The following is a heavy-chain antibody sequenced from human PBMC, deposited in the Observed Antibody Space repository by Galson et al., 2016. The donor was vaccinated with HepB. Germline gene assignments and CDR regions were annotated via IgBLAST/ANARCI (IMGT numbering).Heavy chain of an antibody. CDR2: ISPSSRYK. Sequence: SLRLSCAASGFTFRSYTMNWVRQAPGKGLEWVSSISPSSRYKHWAGSLEGRFAISRDNARNSVFLHLNSLRAEDTAVYFCARAQGDTSGDDGYFDYWGQGTLVTVFS. V-gene: IGHV3-21*01. D-gene: IGHD3-10*01. CDR3: ARAQGDTSGDDGYFDY. CDR1: GFTFRSYT. J-gene: IGHJ4*02.